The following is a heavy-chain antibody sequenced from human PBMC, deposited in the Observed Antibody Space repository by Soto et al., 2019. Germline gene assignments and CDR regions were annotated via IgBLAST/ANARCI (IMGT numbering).Heavy chain of an antibody. V-gene: IGHV3-53*01. CDR1: GFTVSSNY. D-gene: IGHD2-2*01. CDR3: AREPAYCSSSSCYHYYYGMDV. Sequence: GGSLRLSCAASGFTVSSNYMSWVRQAPGKGLEWVSVIYSGGSTYYADSVKGRFTISRDNSKNTLYLKMNSMRAEDTAVYYCAREPAYCSSSSCYHYYYGMDVWGQGTTVTVSS. J-gene: IGHJ6*02. CDR2: IYSGGST.